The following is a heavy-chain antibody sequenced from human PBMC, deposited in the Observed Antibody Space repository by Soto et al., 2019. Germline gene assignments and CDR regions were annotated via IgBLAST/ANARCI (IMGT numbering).Heavy chain of an antibody. CDR1: GFTFSIYG. CDR3: AKGGNWNNNSGMEV. V-gene: IGHV3-30*18. D-gene: IGHD1-20*01. J-gene: IGHJ6*02. CDR2: ISFDGTNK. Sequence: QVKLVESGGGVVQPGRSLRFSCAASGFTFSIYGMHWVRQAPGKGLEWVAVISFDGTNKYYADSVKGRFTISRDNPKNTLYLHMSSLRAADTAVYYCAKGGNWNNNSGMEVWGQGTTVTVSS.